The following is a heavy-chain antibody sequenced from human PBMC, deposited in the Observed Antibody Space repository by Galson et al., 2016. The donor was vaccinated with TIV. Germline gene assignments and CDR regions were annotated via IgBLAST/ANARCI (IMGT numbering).Heavy chain of an antibody. CDR2: IYYGLIYTSGST. D-gene: IGHD3-10*01. CDR1: GGSFSSYY. V-gene: IGHV4-4*07. J-gene: IGHJ4*02. CDR3: ARDGGSGTFYNVGTY. Sequence: ETLSLTCTISGGSFSSYYWSWIRQPAGKGLEWIGRIYYGLIYTSGSTDYNHSLNSRVTMSLDTSKSQLPLRLTSGTAADTAVYYCARDGGSGTFYNVGTYWGPGTLVTVSS.